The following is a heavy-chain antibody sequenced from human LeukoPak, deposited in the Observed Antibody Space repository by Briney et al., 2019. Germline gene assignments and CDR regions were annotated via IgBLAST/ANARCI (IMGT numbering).Heavy chain of an antibody. V-gene: IGHV4-4*07. D-gene: IGHD6-13*01. CDR2: VYTSGTT. CDR1: NGSISSYY. J-gene: IGHJ4*02. Sequence: PSETLSLTCTVSNGSISSYYWSWIRQPAGGGLEGVGRVYTSGTTIYNPSLKSRVTMSIDTSKNQFSLKLTSVTAADTAVYYCARGVFSNWYYFDYWGQGALVTGSS. CDR3: ARGVFSNWYYFDY.